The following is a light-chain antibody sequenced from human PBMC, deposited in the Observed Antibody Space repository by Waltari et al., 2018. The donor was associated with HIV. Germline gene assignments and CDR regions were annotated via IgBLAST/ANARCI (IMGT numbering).Light chain of an antibody. J-gene: IGLJ3*02. Sequence: QSALPQPPSVSGSPGQSVTISCTGTNSDVGSYNRVSWYQLPPGTAPKLMIYEVNNRPSGVPDRFSGSKSGNTASLTISGLQAEDEADYYCSSYTSSSTLWMFGGGTKLTVL. CDR2: EVN. V-gene: IGLV2-18*02. CDR3: SSYTSSSTLWM. CDR1: NSDVGSYNR.